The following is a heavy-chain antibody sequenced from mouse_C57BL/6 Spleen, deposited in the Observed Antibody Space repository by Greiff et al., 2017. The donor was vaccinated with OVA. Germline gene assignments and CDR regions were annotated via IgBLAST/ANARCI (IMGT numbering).Heavy chain of an antibody. J-gene: IGHJ2*01. CDR2: ISYSGST. Sequence: ESGPGMVKPSQSLSLTCTVTGYSITSGYDWHWIRHFPGNKLEWMGYISYSGSTNYNPSLKSRISITHDTSKNHFFLKLNSVTTEDTATYYCARGHYGSNYFDYWGQGTTLTVSS. V-gene: IGHV3-1*01. CDR1: GYSITSGYD. CDR3: ARGHYGSNYFDY. D-gene: IGHD1-1*01.